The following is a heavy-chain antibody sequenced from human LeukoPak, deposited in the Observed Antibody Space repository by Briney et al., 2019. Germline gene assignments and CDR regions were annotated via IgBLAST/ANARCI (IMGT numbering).Heavy chain of an antibody. CDR1: GFTLSSYA. V-gene: IGHV3-30-3*01. CDR3: ARDCGYSDGYVSAAFDY. Sequence: GGSLRLSCPASGFTLSSYAMHWVSQDPGKGLEWVAVISYDGSNKYYADSVKGRFTISTDNSKNTLYLQMNSLRAEDTAVYYCARDCGYSDGYVSAAFDYWGQGTLVTVSS. J-gene: IGHJ4*02. D-gene: IGHD5-18*01. CDR2: ISYDGSNK.